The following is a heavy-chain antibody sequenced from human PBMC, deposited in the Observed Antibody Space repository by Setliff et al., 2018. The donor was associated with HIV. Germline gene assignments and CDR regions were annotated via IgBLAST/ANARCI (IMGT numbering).Heavy chain of an antibody. CDR1: GGSISSYY. CDR2: IYTSSYI. D-gene: IGHD6-19*01. CDR3: ARAVHSGWYYFDY. V-gene: IGHV4-4*07. J-gene: IGHJ4*02. Sequence: PSETLSLTCTVSGGSISSYYWSWIRQPAGKGLEWIGRIYTSSYIYYADSLKGRFTISRDNAKNSLYLQMNSLRAEDTAVYYCARAVHSGWYYFDYWGQGTLVTVSS.